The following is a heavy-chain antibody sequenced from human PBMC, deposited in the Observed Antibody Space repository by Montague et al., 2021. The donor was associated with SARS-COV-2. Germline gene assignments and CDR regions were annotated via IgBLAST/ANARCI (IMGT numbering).Heavy chain of an antibody. Sequence: SETLSLTCTVSGDSVKTNLYYWGWIRQSPGKGLEWIGNIYYTGTTYYNPSLKSRVTMSVDTSKNQFSLKLTSVTAADTAVYYCANADRCSSGSCYSPFDSWGQGSLVTVSS. CDR1: GDSVKTNLYY. J-gene: IGHJ4*02. D-gene: IGHD2-15*01. V-gene: IGHV4-39*01. CDR2: IYYTGTT. CDR3: ANADRCSSGSCYSPFDS.